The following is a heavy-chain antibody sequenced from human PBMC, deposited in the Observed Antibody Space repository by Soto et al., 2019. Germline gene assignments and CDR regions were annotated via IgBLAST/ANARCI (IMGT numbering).Heavy chain of an antibody. CDR2: IYYSGST. J-gene: IGHJ5*02. CDR3: ARDQGGDSSGYYYVGWFDP. D-gene: IGHD3-22*01. V-gene: IGHV4-30-4*01. CDR1: GGSISSGDYY. Sequence: SETLSLTCTVSGGSISSGDYYWSWIRQPPGKGLEWIGYIYYSGSTYYNPSLKSRVTISVDTSKNQFSLKLSSVTAADTAVYYCARDQGGDSSGYYYVGWFDPWGQGTLVTVSS.